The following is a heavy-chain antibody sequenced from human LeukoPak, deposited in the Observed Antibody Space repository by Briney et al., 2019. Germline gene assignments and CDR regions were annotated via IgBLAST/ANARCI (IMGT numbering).Heavy chain of an antibody. CDR1: GGSISSYY. Sequence: PSETLSLTCTVSGGSISSYYWSWIRQPPGKGLEWIGYIYYSGSTNYNPSLKSRVTISVDTSKNQFSLKLSSVTAADTAVYYCARPSTCSGGSCTTLDYWGQGTLVTVSS. CDR2: IYYSGST. V-gene: IGHV4-59*01. CDR3: ARPSTCSGGSCTTLDY. D-gene: IGHD2-15*01. J-gene: IGHJ4*02.